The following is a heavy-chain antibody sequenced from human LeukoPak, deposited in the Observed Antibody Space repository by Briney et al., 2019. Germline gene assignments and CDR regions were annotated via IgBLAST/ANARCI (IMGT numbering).Heavy chain of an antibody. J-gene: IGHJ6*03. CDR2: IYSGGST. D-gene: IGHD3-22*01. V-gene: IGHV3-53*01. CDR3: ARSNTANYDSSGYYPRYYYYYYMDV. CDR1: GFTVSSNY. Sequence: SGGSLRLSCAASGFTVSSNYMSWVRQVPGKGLEWVSVIYSGGSTYYADSVKGRFTISRDNSKNTLYLQMNSLRAEDTAVYYCARSNTANYDSSGYYPRYYYYYYMDVWGKGTTVTVSS.